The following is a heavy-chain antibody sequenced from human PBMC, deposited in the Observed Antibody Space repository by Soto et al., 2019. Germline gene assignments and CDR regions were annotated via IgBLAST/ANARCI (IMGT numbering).Heavy chain of an antibody. Sequence: QVQLVQSGAEVKKPGSSVKVSCKASEGTFSSYAISWVRQAPGQGLEWMGGIIPIFGTANYAQKFQGRVTISADEPTRTVYMELSGLRSEDTAVYYCAMGRGRDMVLVPAPLAYWGQGTLVTVSS. J-gene: IGHJ4*02. CDR1: EGTFSSYA. CDR2: IIPIFGTA. CDR3: AMGRGRDMVLVPAPLAY. V-gene: IGHV1-69*12. D-gene: IGHD2-2*01.